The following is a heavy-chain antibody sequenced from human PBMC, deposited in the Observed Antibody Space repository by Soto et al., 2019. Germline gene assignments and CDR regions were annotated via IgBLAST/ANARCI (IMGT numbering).Heavy chain of an antibody. D-gene: IGHD7-27*01. CDR2: MSYDGSKE. CDR3: XXXXXXXXLGHFDL. Sequence: QVQLVESGGGVVQPGRSLRLSCAASGFTFSYYSFHWXRXXXXXXXXWVAVMSYDGSKEYYADSVRGRVTISRDNXXXXXXXXXXXXXXXXXXXXXXXXXXXXXXLGHFDLWGQGALVTVSS. J-gene: IGHJ4*02. V-gene: IGHV3-30-3*01. CDR1: GFTFSYYS.